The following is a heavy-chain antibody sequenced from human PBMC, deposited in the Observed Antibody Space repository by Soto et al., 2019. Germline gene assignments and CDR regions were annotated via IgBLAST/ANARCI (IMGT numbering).Heavy chain of an antibody. D-gene: IGHD6-13*01. J-gene: IGHJ5*02. Sequence: ASVKVSCKASGYSLSGYYLHWVRQAPGQGPEWMGWINPNSGGTKYVQKFQGRVTMTRDTSISTVYLELSRLRSDDTAVYYCAGGWGIAAPGPNWFDPWGQGTLGTSPQ. CDR1: GYSLSGYY. CDR3: AGGWGIAAPGPNWFDP. CDR2: INPNSGGT. V-gene: IGHV1-2*02.